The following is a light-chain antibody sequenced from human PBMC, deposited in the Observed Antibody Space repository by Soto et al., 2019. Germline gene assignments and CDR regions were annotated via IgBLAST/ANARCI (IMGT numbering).Light chain of an antibody. CDR1: QSVSSY. CDR2: DAS. V-gene: IGKV3-11*01. J-gene: IGKJ1*01. Sequence: ELVLTQSPATLSLSPGERATLSCRASQSVSSYLAWYQQKPGQAPRLLIYDASNRATGIPARFSGSGSGTDFTLAISSLEPEDFAVYYCHQRSNWPRSTFGQGTKVEIK. CDR3: HQRSNWPRST.